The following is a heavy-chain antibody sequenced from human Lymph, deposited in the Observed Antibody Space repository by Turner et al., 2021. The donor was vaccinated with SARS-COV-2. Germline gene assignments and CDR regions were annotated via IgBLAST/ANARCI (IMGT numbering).Heavy chain of an antibody. Sequence: QVQLVESGGGVVQPGRSLRLSCAASGFTFSSYGMHWVRQAPGKGLEWVAVISYDGSNKYYADSVKGRFTISRDNTKKTLYLQMNSLRAGDTAVYYCAKVRSIFGVVIGGMDVWGQGTTVTVSS. V-gene: IGHV3-30*18. CDR1: GFTFSSYG. D-gene: IGHD3-3*01. CDR2: ISYDGSNK. J-gene: IGHJ6*02. CDR3: AKVRSIFGVVIGGMDV.